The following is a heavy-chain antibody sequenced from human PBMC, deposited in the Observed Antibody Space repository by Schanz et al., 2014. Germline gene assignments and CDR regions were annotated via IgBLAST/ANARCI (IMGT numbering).Heavy chain of an antibody. Sequence: EVQVVESGGGLVQPGGSLRLSCEASGFTLTSYALTWVRQAPGKGLEWVAGISGSGGSTDYADSVKGRFIIPRDNSKNTLYLQMNSLRAEDTAVYYRAKERIAAAWTFDYWGPGSLVTVSS. CDR3: AKERIAAAWTFDY. D-gene: IGHD6-13*01. V-gene: IGHV3-23*04. CDR1: GFTLTSYA. J-gene: IGHJ4*02. CDR2: ISGSGGST.